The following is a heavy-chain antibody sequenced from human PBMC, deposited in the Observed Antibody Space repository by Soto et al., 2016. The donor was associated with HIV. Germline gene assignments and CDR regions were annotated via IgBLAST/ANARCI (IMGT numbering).Heavy chain of an antibody. J-gene: IGHJ5*02. CDR1: GFTFSDAW. CDR3: TTHLYPT. V-gene: IGHV3-15*01. CDR2: IKSKPDGGTT. D-gene: IGHD3-16*01. Sequence: EVQLVESGGGLVKPGGSLRLSCAVSGFTFSDAWMSWVRQAPGKGLGWVGLIKSKPDGGTTDYAAPVKGRFIISRDDSKNMLYLQMNSLKTEDTAVYYCTTHLYPTWGQGTLATVSS.